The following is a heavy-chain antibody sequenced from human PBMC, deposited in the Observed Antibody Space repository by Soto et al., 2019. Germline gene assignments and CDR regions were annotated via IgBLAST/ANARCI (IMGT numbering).Heavy chain of an antibody. CDR3: AKSYYDFWSGYYYDY. D-gene: IGHD3-3*01. J-gene: IGHJ4*02. V-gene: IGHV3-30*18. CDR2: ISYDGSNK. CDR1: GFTLSSYG. Sequence: PGGSLRLSCAASGFTLSSYGMHWVRQAPGKGLEWVAVISYDGSNKYYADSVKGRFTISRDNSKNTLYLQMNSLRAEDTAVYYCAKSYYDFWSGYYYDYWGQGTLVTVSS.